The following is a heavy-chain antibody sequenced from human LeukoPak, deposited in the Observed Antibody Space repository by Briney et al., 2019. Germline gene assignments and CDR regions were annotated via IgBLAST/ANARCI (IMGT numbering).Heavy chain of an antibody. D-gene: IGHD2-8*01. J-gene: IGHJ5*02. Sequence: KTSETLSLTCTVSGGSISSSTFYWAWIRQTPGKGLEWIGYIYHSGSTYYNPSLKSRVTISVDRSKNQFSLKLSSVTAADTAVYYCARGMVSGDWFDPWGQGTLVTVSS. CDR2: IYHSGST. V-gene: IGHV4-39*07. CDR1: GGSISSSTFY. CDR3: ARGMVSGDWFDP.